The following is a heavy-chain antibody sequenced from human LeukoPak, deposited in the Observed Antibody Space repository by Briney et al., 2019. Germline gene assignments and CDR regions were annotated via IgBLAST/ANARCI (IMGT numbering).Heavy chain of an antibody. Sequence: ASETLSLTCAVYGGSFSAYYWSWIRQPPGEGLEWIGEIHRSGSTNYNPSLKSRVTISVDTSKNQFSLKLSSVTAADTAVYYCARETRSGGSLLRGNWFHPWGQGTLVTVSS. V-gene: IGHV4-34*01. J-gene: IGHJ5*02. CDR3: ARETRSGGSLLRGNWFHP. CDR1: GGSFSAYY. D-gene: IGHD2-15*01. CDR2: IHRSGST.